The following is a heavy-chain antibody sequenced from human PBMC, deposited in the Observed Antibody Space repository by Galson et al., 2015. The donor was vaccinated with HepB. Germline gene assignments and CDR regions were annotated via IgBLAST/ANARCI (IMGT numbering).Heavy chain of an antibody. V-gene: IGHV1-69*04. CDR3: AREVAGRGFDI. CDR1: GGTFSAYT. Sequence: SVKVSCKASGGTFSAYTTNWVRQAPGQGLEWMGRIIPVLGITNYAQKFQGRVTITADKSTSTVYMELSSLRSDDTAVYYCAREVAGRGFDIWGQGTMVSAPS. D-gene: IGHD6-19*01. J-gene: IGHJ3*02. CDR2: IIPVLGIT.